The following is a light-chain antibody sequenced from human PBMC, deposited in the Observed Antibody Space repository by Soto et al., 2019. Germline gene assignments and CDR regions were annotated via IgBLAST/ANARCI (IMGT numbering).Light chain of an antibody. Sequence: EIVLTQSPGTLSLSPGESATLSCRASQSVGRDYLAWFQHTPGQAPRLLIYDASTRATGVPDRFSGSGSGTDFTFTVSRLEPEDCAVYYCHQYASEPLTFGGGTKLEI. J-gene: IGKJ4*01. CDR1: QSVGRDY. V-gene: IGKV3-20*01. CDR2: DAS. CDR3: HQYASEPLT.